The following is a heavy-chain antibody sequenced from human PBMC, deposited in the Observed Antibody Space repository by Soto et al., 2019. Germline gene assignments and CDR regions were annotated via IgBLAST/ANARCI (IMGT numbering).Heavy chain of an antibody. J-gene: IGHJ5*02. CDR2: INHSGST. CDR3: ARGRIVVVPAARHNWFDP. D-gene: IGHD2-2*01. V-gene: IGHV4-34*01. Sequence: QVQLQQWGAGLLKPSETLSLTCAVNGGSFSGYYWSWIRQPPGKGLEWIGEINHSGSTNYNPSLNGRVTISVDTSKNQFSLQLSSVTAADTAVYYCARGRIVVVPAARHNWFDPWGQGTLVTVSS. CDR1: GGSFSGYY.